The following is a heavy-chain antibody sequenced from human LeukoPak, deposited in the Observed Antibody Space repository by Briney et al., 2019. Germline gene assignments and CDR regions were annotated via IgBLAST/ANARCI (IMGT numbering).Heavy chain of an antibody. J-gene: IGHJ6*03. CDR3: ANGLAASGNFLLRDYYYFIDV. V-gene: IGHV3-23*01. Sequence: GGSLRLSCAASGFTFSRYAMSWVRQAPGKGLEWVSAISGSGGSTYFADSVKGRCSISRDDSKSTVYLRMNKLRVEDSGLYYCANGLAASGNFLLRDYYYFIDVWGKGTTVIVS. CDR1: GFTFSRYA. CDR2: ISGSGGST. D-gene: IGHD1-26*01.